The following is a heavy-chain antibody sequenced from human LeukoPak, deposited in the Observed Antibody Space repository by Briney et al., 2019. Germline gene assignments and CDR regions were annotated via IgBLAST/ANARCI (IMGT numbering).Heavy chain of an antibody. V-gene: IGHV4-34*01. Sequence: KPSETLSLTCAVYGGSFSGYYWSWIRQPPGKGLEWIGEINHSGSTNYNPSLKSRVTISVDTSKNQFSLKLSSVTAADTAVYYCAGGSRDGYNSWGQGTLVTVSS. J-gene: IGHJ4*02. D-gene: IGHD5-24*01. CDR1: GGSFSGYY. CDR2: INHSGST. CDR3: AGGSRDGYNS.